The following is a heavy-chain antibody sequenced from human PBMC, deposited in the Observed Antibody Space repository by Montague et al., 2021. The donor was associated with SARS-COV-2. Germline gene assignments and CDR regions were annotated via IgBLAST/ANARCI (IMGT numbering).Heavy chain of an antibody. D-gene: IGHD1-1*01. CDR1: GSTFSDYY. CDR2: ISSSSSYT. J-gene: IGHJ6*02. CDR3: ARGGTTDGYGMDV. Sequence: SLRLSCAASGSTFSDYYMSWIRQAPGKGLEWVSYISSSSSYTNYADSVKGRFTISRDNAKNSLYLQMNSLRAEDTAVYYCARGGTTDGYGMDVWGQGTTVTVSS. V-gene: IGHV3-11*05.